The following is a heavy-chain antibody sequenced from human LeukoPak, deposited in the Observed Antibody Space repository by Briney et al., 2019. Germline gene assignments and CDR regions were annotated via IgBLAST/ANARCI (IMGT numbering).Heavy chain of an antibody. CDR2: ISGSGGTT. CDR1: GFTYSSYV. D-gene: IGHD3-3*01. Sequence: GGSLRLSCAASGFTYSSYVMSWVRQAPGKGLEWVSGISGSGGTTYYADSVKGRFTISRDNSKNTLYLQMNSLRAEDTAVYYCAKDGDRITIFGYSEYWGQGTLVTVSS. V-gene: IGHV3-23*01. J-gene: IGHJ4*02. CDR3: AKDGDRITIFGYSEY.